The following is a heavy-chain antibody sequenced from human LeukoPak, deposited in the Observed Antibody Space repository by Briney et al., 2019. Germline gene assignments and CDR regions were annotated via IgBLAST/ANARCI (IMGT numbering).Heavy chain of an antibody. D-gene: IGHD6-19*01. CDR2: INPNSGGT. Sequence: ASVRVSCKASGYSFTGNYMHWVRQAPGQGLEWMGWINPNSGGTNYAQKFQGRVTMTRDTSISTAYMDLTSLRSDDTAVYYCARLMYSSGWYGGDYWGQGALVTVSS. J-gene: IGHJ4*02. V-gene: IGHV1-2*02. CDR3: ARLMYSSGWYGGDY. CDR1: GYSFTGNY.